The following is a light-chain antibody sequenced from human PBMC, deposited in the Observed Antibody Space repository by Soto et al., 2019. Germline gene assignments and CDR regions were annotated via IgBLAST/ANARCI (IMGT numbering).Light chain of an antibody. CDR1: SSDVGGYNY. CDR3: ISYTSSSTWV. J-gene: IGLJ3*02. Sequence: QSVLTQPASVSGSPGQSITISCTGTSSDVGGYNYVSWYQQHPGKAPKLMIYEVSNRPSGVSDRFSGSRSGNTASLTISGLQAEDGSDYYCISYTSSSTWVFGGGTKVTVL. CDR2: EVS. V-gene: IGLV2-14*01.